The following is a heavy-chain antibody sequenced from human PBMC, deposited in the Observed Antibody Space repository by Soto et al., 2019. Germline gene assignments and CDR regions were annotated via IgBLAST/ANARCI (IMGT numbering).Heavy chain of an antibody. J-gene: IGHJ3*02. V-gene: IGHV3-30*18. CDR2: ISYDGSNK. D-gene: IGHD6-19*01. CDR1: GFTFSSYG. Sequence: QVQLVESGGGVVQPGRSLRLSCAASGFTFSSYGMHWVRQAPGKGLEWVAVISYDGSNKYYADSVKGRFTISRDNSKNTLYLQMNSLIAEDTAVYYCAKESSGWTDDAFDIWGQGTMVTVSS. CDR3: AKESSGWTDDAFDI.